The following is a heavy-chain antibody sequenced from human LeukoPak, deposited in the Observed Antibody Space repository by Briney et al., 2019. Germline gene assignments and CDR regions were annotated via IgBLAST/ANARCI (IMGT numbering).Heavy chain of an antibody. CDR1: GYTFTGYY. CDR3: ARDSDQYCSGGSCNPDY. J-gene: IGHJ4*02. Sequence: GASVKVSCKASGYTFTGYYMHWVRQAPGQGLEWMGWINPNSGGTNYAQKLQGRVTMTTDTSTSTAYMELRSLRSDDTAVYYCARDSDQYCSGGSCNPDYWGQGTLVTVSS. CDR2: INPNSGGT. D-gene: IGHD2-15*01. V-gene: IGHV1-2*02.